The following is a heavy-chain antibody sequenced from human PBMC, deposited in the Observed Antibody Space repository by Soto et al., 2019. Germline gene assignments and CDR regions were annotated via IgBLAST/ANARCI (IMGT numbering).Heavy chain of an antibody. CDR1: GGTFSSYA. J-gene: IGHJ4*02. Sequence: QVQLVQSGAEVTKPGSSVKVSCKASGGTFSSYAIDWVRQAPGQGLEWMGRIIPIFGTADYAQKFQGRGTITADESTSTAYMELSSLRSEDTAVYCCARGQTGGGWGYYFDYWGQGTLVTVSS. V-gene: IGHV1-69*15. D-gene: IGHD3-16*01. CDR2: IIPIFGTA. CDR3: ARGQTGGGWGYYFDY.